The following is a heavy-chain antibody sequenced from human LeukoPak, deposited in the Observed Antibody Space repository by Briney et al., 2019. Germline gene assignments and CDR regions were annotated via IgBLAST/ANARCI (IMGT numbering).Heavy chain of an antibody. CDR2: INSDGSNT. CDR1: GFTFSNYW. CDR3: AKDKAQAYYASGSLVL. Sequence: GGSLRLSCAASGFTFSNYWMHWVRQAPGKGLVWVSRINSDGSNTSYADSVKGRFTISRDNAKNTLYLQMNNLRTEDTALYYCAKDKAQAYYASGSLVLWGQGTLVTVSS. V-gene: IGHV3-74*01. J-gene: IGHJ4*02. D-gene: IGHD3-10*01.